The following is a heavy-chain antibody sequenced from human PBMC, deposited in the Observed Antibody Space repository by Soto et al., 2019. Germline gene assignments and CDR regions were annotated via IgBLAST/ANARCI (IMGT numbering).Heavy chain of an antibody. V-gene: IGHV1-24*01. Sequence: ASVKVSCKVSGYTLTDLSMHWVRQAPGKGLEWMGGFDPEEGKTVYAQRFQGRLTMTGDTSTDTRYMELHSLTSDDTAVYYCAIKLGYFDSWGQGTLVTVS. D-gene: IGHD6-6*01. CDR2: FDPEEGKT. CDR3: AIKLGYFDS. J-gene: IGHJ4*02. CDR1: GYTLTDLS.